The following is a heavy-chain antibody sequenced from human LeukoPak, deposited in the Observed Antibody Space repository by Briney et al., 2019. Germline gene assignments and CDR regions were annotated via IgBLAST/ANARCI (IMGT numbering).Heavy chain of an antibody. V-gene: IGHV4-59*01. Sequence: KPSETLSLTCTVSGGSISSYYWSWIRQPPGKGLEWIGYIYYSGSTNYNPSLKSRATISVDTSKNQFSRKLSSVTAADTAVYYCARGYYDSSGYYQYIFDYWGQGTLVTVSS. CDR1: GGSISSYY. CDR3: ARGYYDSSGYYQYIFDY. J-gene: IGHJ4*02. CDR2: IYYSGST. D-gene: IGHD3-22*01.